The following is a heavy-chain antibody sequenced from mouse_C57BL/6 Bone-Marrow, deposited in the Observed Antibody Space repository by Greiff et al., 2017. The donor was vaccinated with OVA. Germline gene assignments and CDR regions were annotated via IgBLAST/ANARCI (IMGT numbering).Heavy chain of an antibody. D-gene: IGHD2-5*01. Sequence: QVQLQQPGAELVRPGSSVKLSCKASGYTFTSYWMHWVKQRPIQGLEWIGNIDPSDSETHYNQKFKDKATLTVYKSSSTAYMQLSSLTSEDSAVYYCAISRAYYSKRGYFDYWGQGTTLTVSS. CDR2: IDPSDSET. CDR1: GYTFTSYW. J-gene: IGHJ2*01. V-gene: IGHV1-52*01. CDR3: AISRAYYSKRGYFDY.